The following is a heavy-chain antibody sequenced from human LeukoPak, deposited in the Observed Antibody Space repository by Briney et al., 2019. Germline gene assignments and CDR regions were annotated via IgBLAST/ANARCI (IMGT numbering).Heavy chain of an antibody. CDR2: ISHTGST. Sequence: SETLSLTCTVSGDSISSSNWWNWVRLPPGKGLDWIGEISHTGSTKYSPSLKDRVTISKDNSKNQFSLKLNSVTAADTAVYYCASTIYSSSWYFDYWGQGTLVTVSS. J-gene: IGHJ4*02. CDR1: GDSISSSNW. V-gene: IGHV4-4*02. CDR3: ASTIYSSSWYFDY. D-gene: IGHD6-13*01.